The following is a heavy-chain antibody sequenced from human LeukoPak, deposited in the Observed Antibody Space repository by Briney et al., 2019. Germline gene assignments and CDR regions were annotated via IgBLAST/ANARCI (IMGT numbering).Heavy chain of an antibody. CDR1: GFTFSSYA. CDR3: AKDLRGIAVAGTLIDY. Sequence: PGGSPRLSCAASGFTFSSYAMSWVRQAPGKGLEWVSAISGSGGSTYYADSVKGRFTISRDNSKNTLYLQMNSLRAEDTAVYYCAKDLRGIAVAGTLIDYWGQGTLVTVSS. V-gene: IGHV3-23*01. CDR2: ISGSGGST. D-gene: IGHD6-19*01. J-gene: IGHJ4*02.